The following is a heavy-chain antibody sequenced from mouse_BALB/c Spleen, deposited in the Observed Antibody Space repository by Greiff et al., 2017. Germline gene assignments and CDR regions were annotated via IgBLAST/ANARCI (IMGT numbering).Heavy chain of an antibody. Sequence: VQLKESGPGLVKPSQSLSLTCTVTGYSITSDYAWNWIRQFPGNKLEWMGYISYSGSTSYNPSLKSRISITRDTSKNQFFLQLNSVTTEDTATYYCAREARATYAMDYWGQGTSVTVSS. CDR2: ISYSGST. CDR3: AREARATYAMDY. CDR1: GYSITSDYA. V-gene: IGHV3-2*02. D-gene: IGHD3-1*01. J-gene: IGHJ4*01.